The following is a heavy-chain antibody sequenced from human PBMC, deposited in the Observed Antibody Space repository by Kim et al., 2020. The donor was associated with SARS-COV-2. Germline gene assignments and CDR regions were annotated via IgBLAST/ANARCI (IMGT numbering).Heavy chain of an antibody. CDR2: IKQDGSEK. CDR3: ARDPGGWELFDY. V-gene: IGHV3-7*03. D-gene: IGHD1-7*01. CDR1: GFTFSNYW. Sequence: GGSLRLSCAVSGFTFSNYWMSWVRQAPGKGLEWVANIKQDGSEKSYVDSVKGRFTISRDNAKNSLYLQLSSLRAEDTAVYYCARDPGGWELFDYWGQGTLLTVSS. J-gene: IGHJ4*02.